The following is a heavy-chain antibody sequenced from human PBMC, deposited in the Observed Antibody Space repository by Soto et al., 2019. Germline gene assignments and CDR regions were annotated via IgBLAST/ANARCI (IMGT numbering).Heavy chain of an antibody. D-gene: IGHD3-10*01. CDR3: ARDVSSDTTGFRGYDL. J-gene: IGHJ4*02. CDR2: FIPIFVSA. CDR1: GGTVSSYV. V-gene: IGHV1-69*13. Sequence: SVKVSCKASGGTVSSYVITWVRQAPGKGLEWMGVFIPIFVSAHYAPKFQGRITITADESTSTAYMELSGLTSEDTAIYYCARDVSSDTTGFRGYDLWGQGTQVTVSS.